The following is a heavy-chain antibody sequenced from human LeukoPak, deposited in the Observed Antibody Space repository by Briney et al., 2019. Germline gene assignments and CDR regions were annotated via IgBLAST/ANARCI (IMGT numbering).Heavy chain of an antibody. V-gene: IGHV6-1*01. CDR2: TYYRSKWYT. CDR3: ARLGSGSNY. Sequence: SQTLPLTCAISGDIVSSNSAAWIWIRQSPSRGLEWLGRTYYRSKWYTEYAVSVKSRITINPDTSKNQFSLQLSSVNPEDTAVYYCARLGSGSNYWGQGTLVTVSS. J-gene: IGHJ4*02. CDR1: GDIVSSNSAA. D-gene: IGHD3-10*01.